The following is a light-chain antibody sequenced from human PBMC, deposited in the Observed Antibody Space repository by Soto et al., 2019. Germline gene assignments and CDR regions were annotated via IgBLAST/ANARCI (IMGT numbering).Light chain of an antibody. J-gene: IGLJ2*01. CDR1: SSDVGGYNS. CDR2: EVS. V-gene: IGLV2-14*01. CDR3: SSYTSSSTDVV. Sequence: QSVLTQPASVSGSPGQSITISCTGTSSDVGGYNSVSWYQQYPGKAPKLMIYEVSNRPSGVSNRFSGSKSGNTASLTISGLQAEDEADYYCSSYTSSSTDVVFGGGTKVTVL.